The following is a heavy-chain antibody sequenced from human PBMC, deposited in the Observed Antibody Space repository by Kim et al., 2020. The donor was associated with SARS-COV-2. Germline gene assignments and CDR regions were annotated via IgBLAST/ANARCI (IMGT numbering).Heavy chain of an antibody. Sequence: PSLTRRVTISVDTSKNQVSLKLSSVTAADTAVYYCARVAYYYDIYGMDVWGQGTTVTVSS. J-gene: IGHJ6*02. V-gene: IGHV4-59*01. CDR3: ARVAYYYDIYGMDV. D-gene: IGHD3-22*01.